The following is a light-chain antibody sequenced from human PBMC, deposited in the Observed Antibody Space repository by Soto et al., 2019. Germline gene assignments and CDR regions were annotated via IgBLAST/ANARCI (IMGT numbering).Light chain of an antibody. Sequence: QSALTQPASVSGSPGQSITISCTGTSSDVGGYNYVSWYQQHPGKAPKLLIYEVTYRPSGISSRFSGSKSGKTAALTISGLQAEDEADYYCSSFTTSTTWVFGGGTKLTVI. J-gene: IGLJ3*02. CDR1: SSDVGGYNY. CDR3: SSFTTSTTWV. CDR2: EVT. V-gene: IGLV2-14*03.